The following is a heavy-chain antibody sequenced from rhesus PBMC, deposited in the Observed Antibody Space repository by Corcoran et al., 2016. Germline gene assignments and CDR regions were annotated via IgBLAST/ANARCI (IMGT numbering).Heavy chain of an antibody. Sequence: QGHWQESGPGLLKPSGTLSLTCAISVGPFSGGYGWGGIRRPPGKGQVWIGGIYTISWNPSYNPSLKSRVTISTDTSKNQFSLKLSSVTAADTAVYYCARERGYTRFDYWGQGVLVTVSS. CDR1: VGPFSGGYG. D-gene: IGHD5-24*01. J-gene: IGHJ4*01. CDR3: ARERGYTRFDY. V-gene: IGHV4S7*01. CDR2: IYTISWNP.